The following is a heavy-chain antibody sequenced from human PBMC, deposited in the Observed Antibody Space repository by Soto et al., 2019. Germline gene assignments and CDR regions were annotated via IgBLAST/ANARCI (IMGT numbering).Heavy chain of an antibody. J-gene: IGHJ4*02. CDR1: GGSISSGGYY. Sequence: SETLSLTCTVSGGSISSGGYYWSWIRQHPGKGLEWIGYIYYSGSTYYNPSLKSRVTISVDTSKNQFSLRLSSVTAAHTAVYYCARDGSGRGGACPLDYWGQGTLVTVAS. CDR2: IYYSGST. V-gene: IGHV4-31*03. CDR3: ARDGSGRGGACPLDY. D-gene: IGHD1-26*01.